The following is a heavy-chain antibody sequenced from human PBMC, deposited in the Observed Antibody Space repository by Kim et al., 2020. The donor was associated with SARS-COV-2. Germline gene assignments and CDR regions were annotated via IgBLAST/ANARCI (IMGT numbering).Heavy chain of an antibody. J-gene: IGHJ6*02. Sequence: KPSLKSRVTISVDTSKNQFSLKVNSGTAADTAVYYCARADKRYYYYAMDVWGQGTTVTVSS. V-gene: IGHV4-39*07. CDR3: ARADKRYYYYAMDV. D-gene: IGHD1-1*01.